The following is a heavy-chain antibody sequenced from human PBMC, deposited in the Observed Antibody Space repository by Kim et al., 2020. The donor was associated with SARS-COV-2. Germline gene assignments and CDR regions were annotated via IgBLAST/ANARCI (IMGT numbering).Heavy chain of an antibody. D-gene: IGHD3-10*01. Sequence: ASVKVSCKASGYTFTSYDINWVRQATGQGLEWMGWMNPNSGNTGYAQKFQGRVTMTRNTSISTAYMELSSLRSEDTAVYYCARGGRAGWFREFSIYYYYGIDVWGQGTAVTVSS. V-gene: IGHV1-8*01. CDR1: GYTFTSYD. CDR3: ARGGRAGWFREFSIYYYYGIDV. J-gene: IGHJ6*02. CDR2: MNPNSGNT.